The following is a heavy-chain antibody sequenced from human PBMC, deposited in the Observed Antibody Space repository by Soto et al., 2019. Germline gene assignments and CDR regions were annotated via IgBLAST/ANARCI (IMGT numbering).Heavy chain of an antibody. J-gene: IGHJ4*02. Sequence: QLQLQESGPGLVKPSETLSLTCTVSGGSISSSSYYWGWIRQPPGKGLEWIGSIYYSGSTYYNPSLKSRVNISVDTSKNQFSLKLSSVTAADTAVYYWARRGYSISWYHSSYFDYWGQGTLVTVSS. CDR2: IYYSGST. D-gene: IGHD6-13*01. CDR3: ARRGYSISWYHSSYFDY. V-gene: IGHV4-39*01. CDR1: GGSISSSSYY.